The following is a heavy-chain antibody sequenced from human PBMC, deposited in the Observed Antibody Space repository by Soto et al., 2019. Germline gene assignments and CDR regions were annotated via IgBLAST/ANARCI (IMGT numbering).Heavy chain of an antibody. Sequence: QVQLVESGGGVVQPGRSLRLSCAASGFTFSSYGMHWVRQAPGKGLEWVAVISYDGSNKYYADSVKGRFTISRDNSKNTLYLQMNSLRAEDTAVYYCAKDRSSSWGNYYYYGMDVWGQGTTVTVSS. CDR1: GFTFSSYG. CDR3: AKDRSSSWGNYYYYGMDV. CDR2: ISYDGSNK. J-gene: IGHJ6*02. V-gene: IGHV3-30*18. D-gene: IGHD6-13*01.